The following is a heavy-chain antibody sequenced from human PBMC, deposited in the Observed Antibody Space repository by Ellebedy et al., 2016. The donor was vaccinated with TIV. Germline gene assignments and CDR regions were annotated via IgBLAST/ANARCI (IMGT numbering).Heavy chain of an antibody. Sequence: GESLKISXAASGFTFSSYAMHWVRQAPGKGLEWVAVISYDGSNKYYADSVKGRFTISRDNSKNTLYLQMNSLRAEDTAVYYCARVRTSSSWYYVYYYYGMDVWGQGTTVTVSS. V-gene: IGHV3-30-3*01. CDR3: ARVRTSSSWYYVYYYYGMDV. D-gene: IGHD6-13*01. CDR2: ISYDGSNK. J-gene: IGHJ6*02. CDR1: GFTFSSYA.